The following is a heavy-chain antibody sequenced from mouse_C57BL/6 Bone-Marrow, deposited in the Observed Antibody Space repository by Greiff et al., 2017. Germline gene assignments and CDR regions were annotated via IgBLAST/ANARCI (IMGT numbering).Heavy chain of an antibody. Sequence: QVQLQQPGAELVRPGTSVKLSCKASGYTFTSYWMHWVKQRPGQGLEWIGVIDPSVSYTNYNQKFKGKATLTVDTSSSTAYMQLSSLTSEDSAVYYGTRDGGCGWYARDYWGQGTSVTVSS. J-gene: IGHJ4*01. V-gene: IGHV1-59*01. CDR1: GYTFTSYW. CDR2: IDPSVSYT. D-gene: IGHD1-1*02. CDR3: TRDGGCGWYARDY.